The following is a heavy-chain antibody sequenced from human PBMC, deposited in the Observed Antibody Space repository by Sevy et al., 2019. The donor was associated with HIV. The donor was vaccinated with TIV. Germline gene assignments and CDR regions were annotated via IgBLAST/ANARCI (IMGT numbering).Heavy chain of an antibody. J-gene: IGHJ4*02. Sequence: RGCLRLSCAISGFTVNDKYIIWVRQAPGKGLERVSVIFSSGSTYYADSAKGRFTISRDDSKNTVDLQMNSVRAEDTAVYYCVSIFLSYRSGWSYFDYWGQGTLVLVSS. CDR1: GFTVNDKY. D-gene: IGHD6-19*01. CDR3: VSIFLSYRSGWSYFDY. CDR2: IFSSGST. V-gene: IGHV3-66*02.